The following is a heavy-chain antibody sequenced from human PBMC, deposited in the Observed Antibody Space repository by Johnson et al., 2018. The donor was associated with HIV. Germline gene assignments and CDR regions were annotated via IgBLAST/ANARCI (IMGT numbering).Heavy chain of an antibody. CDR2: ISGNGGST. Sequence: VQLVESGGGVVQPGRSLRLSCAASGFTFDDYAMHWVRQAPGKGLEWVSVISGNGGSTYYADSVEGRLTISRDNSEKSLFLQMNSLRADDTAFYYCARAFGSGGYTSSWYLGLGPFDIWGQGTMVTVSS. J-gene: IGHJ3*02. V-gene: IGHV3-43*02. D-gene: IGHD6-13*01. CDR1: GFTFDDYA. CDR3: ARAFGSGGYTSSWYLGLGPFDI.